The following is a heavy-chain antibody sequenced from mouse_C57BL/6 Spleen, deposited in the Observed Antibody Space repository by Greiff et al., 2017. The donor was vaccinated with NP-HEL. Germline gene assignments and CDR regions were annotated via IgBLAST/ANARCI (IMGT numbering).Heavy chain of an antibody. Sequence: QVQLKQPGAELVKPGASVKMSCKASGYTFTSYWITWVKQRPGQGLEWIGDIYPGSGSTNYNEKFKSKATLTVDTSSSTAYMQLSSLTSEDSAVYYCAREGDYGNVYYAMDYWGQGTSVTVSS. CDR1: GYTFTSYW. CDR3: AREGDYGNVYYAMDY. CDR2: IYPGSGST. D-gene: IGHD2-1*01. J-gene: IGHJ4*01. V-gene: IGHV1-55*01.